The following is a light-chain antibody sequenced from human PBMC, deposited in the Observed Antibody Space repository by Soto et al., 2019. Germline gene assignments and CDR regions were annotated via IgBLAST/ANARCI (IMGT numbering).Light chain of an antibody. CDR2: DVS. CDR3: SSYTSSRTHV. Sequence: QSALTQPASVSGSPGQSITISCTGTSSDVGGYNYVSWYQQHPGKAPKLMIYDVSDRPSGVSNRFSGSKSGNTASLTISGLQSEDEADYYCSSYTSSRTHVFGTGTKLTAL. V-gene: IGLV2-14*01. J-gene: IGLJ1*01. CDR1: SSDVGGYNY.